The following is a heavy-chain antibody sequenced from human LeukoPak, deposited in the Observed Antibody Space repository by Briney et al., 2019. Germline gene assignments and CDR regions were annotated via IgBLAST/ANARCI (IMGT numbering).Heavy chain of an antibody. Sequence: PSETLSLTCTDSGGSISSSSYYSGWIRQPPGKGLEWIGSIYYSGSTYYNPSLKSRLTISVDTSKNQFSLKLSSVTAADTAVYYCARHPRSIAVTVSWGQGTLVTVSS. J-gene: IGHJ5*02. CDR3: ARHPRSIAVTVS. CDR2: IYYSGST. CDR1: GGSISSSSYY. D-gene: IGHD6-19*01. V-gene: IGHV4-39*01.